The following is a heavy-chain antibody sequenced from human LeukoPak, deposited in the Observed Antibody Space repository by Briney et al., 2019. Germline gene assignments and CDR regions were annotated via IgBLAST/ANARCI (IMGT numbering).Heavy chain of an antibody. V-gene: IGHV4-59*12. CDR1: GGSISNYY. CDR2: IYYSGST. D-gene: IGHD1-26*01. Sequence: SETLSLTCTVSGGSISNYYWSWIRQPPGKGLEWIGYIYYSGSTNYNPSLKSRVTISVDTSKNQFSLELSSVTAADTAVYYCARVPSGSYYQYYYYMDVWSKGTTVTVSS. J-gene: IGHJ6*03. CDR3: ARVPSGSYYQYYYYMDV.